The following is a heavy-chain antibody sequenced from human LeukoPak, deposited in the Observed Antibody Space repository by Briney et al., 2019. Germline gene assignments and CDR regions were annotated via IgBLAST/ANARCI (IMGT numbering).Heavy chain of an antibody. CDR1: GFTFSSYS. CDR3: ARIRMVRGVIITSNWLDP. D-gene: IGHD3-10*01. Sequence: SGGSLRLSCAASGFTFSSYSMNWVRQAPGKGLEWVSSISSSSSYIYYADSVKGRFTISRDNAKNSLYLQMNSLRAEDTAVYYCARIRMVRGVIITSNWLDPWGQGTLVTVSS. J-gene: IGHJ5*02. CDR2: ISSSSSYI. V-gene: IGHV3-21*01.